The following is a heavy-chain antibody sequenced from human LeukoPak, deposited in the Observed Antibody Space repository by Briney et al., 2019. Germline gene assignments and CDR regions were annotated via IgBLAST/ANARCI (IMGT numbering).Heavy chain of an antibody. Sequence: GGSLRLSCAASGFTFDGYAMHWGRQAPGKGLEWVSGISWNSGSVDYADSVKGRFTISRDNAKNSLYLQMNSLRAEDTALYYRAKVSGYTYGYFDYWGQGTLVTVSS. V-gene: IGHV3-9*01. CDR1: GFTFDGYA. J-gene: IGHJ4*02. CDR3: AKVSGYTYGYFDY. CDR2: ISWNSGSV. D-gene: IGHD5-18*01.